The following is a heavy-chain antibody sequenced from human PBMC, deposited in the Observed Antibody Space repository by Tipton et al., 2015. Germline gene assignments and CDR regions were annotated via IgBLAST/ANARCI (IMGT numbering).Heavy chain of an antibody. CDR3: ACQDYDLLSRDYPAIDY. CDR2: ISHSGST. CDR1: TYSISRDSY. V-gene: IGHV4-38-2*02. Sequence: TLSLTCTISTYSISRDSYWGWIRQPPGKGLEWIGAISHSGSTYYNPSLRSRVTISRDTSKNQFSLRLSSVTAADTAVYYCACQDYDLLSRDYPAIDYWGQGIPVSVSS. J-gene: IGHJ4*02. D-gene: IGHD3-3*01.